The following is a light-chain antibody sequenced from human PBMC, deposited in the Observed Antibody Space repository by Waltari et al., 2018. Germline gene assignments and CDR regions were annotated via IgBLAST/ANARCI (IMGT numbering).Light chain of an antibody. Sequence: SYVVTQAPSVSVAPGTTARITCGGNHIGSKSVNWYRQKPGQAPVLVMYYDKDRPSGIPERFSGSKSGTSASLAISGLQSEDEADYYCATWDESPSGHWVFGGGTKVTVL. V-gene: IGLV3-21*04. CDR1: HIGSKS. CDR2: YDK. CDR3: ATWDESPSGHWV. J-gene: IGLJ3*02.